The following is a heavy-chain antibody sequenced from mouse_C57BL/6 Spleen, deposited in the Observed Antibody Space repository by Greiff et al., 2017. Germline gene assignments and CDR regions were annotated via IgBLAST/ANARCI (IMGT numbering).Heavy chain of an antibody. Sequence: VQLKESGGGLVQPKGSLKLSCAASGFTFNTYAMHWVRQAPGKGLEWVARIRSKSSNYATYYADSVKDRFTISRDDSQSMLYMQMNNLKTEDTAMNYCVSYDGYYDDKDYGGPGTSVTVSS. J-gene: IGHJ4*01. CDR3: VSYDGYYDDKDY. D-gene: IGHD2-3*01. CDR2: IRSKSSNYAT. CDR1: GFTFNTYA. V-gene: IGHV10-3*01.